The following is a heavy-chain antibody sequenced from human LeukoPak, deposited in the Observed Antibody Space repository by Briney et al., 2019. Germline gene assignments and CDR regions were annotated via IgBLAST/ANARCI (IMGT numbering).Heavy chain of an antibody. CDR2: INSDGSST. V-gene: IGHV3-74*01. J-gene: IGHJ4*02. CDR3: ARDKRYCSSTSCYTGGY. D-gene: IGHD2-2*02. Sequence: PGGSLRLSCAASGFTFSSYWMHWVRQAPGKGLVWVSRINSDGSSTSYADSVKGRFTISRDNAKNTLYLQMNSLRAEGTAVYYCARDKRYCSSTSCYTGGYWGQGTLVTVSS. CDR1: GFTFSSYW.